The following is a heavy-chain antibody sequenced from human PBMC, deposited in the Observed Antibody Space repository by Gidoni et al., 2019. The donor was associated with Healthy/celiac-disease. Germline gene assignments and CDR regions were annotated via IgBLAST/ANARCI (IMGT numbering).Heavy chain of an antibody. Sequence: QVLLQESCPGLVKPSETRSLTCTGSGGSISSYYWSWIRQPPGKRVEWIGYVYYSGSTNYTPSVKSRVTISVDTSKNKFSLKLTSVTAADTAVYYCASDRGHGWFDPWGQGTLVTVSS. CDR3: ASDRGHGWFDP. CDR2: VYYSGST. V-gene: IGHV4-59*01. CDR1: GGSISSYY. D-gene: IGHD2-15*01. J-gene: IGHJ5*02.